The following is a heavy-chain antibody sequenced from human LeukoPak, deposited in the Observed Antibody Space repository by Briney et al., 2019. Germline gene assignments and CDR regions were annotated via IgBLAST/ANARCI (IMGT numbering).Heavy chain of an antibody. D-gene: IGHD6-19*01. V-gene: IGHV1-18*04. Sequence: GASVKVSCKASGYTFTSYYMHWVRQAPGQGLEWMGWISAYNGNTNYAQKLQGRVTMTTDTSTSTAYMELRSLRSDDTAVYYCARDPYYDSSGWKGGAFDIWGQGTMVTVSS. CDR3: ARDPYYDSSGWKGGAFDI. J-gene: IGHJ3*02. CDR1: GYTFTSYY. CDR2: ISAYNGNT.